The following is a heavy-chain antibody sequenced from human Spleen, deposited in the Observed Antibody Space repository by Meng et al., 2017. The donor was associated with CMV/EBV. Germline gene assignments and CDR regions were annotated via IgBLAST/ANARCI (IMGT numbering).Heavy chain of an antibody. D-gene: IGHD3-3*01. J-gene: IGHJ4*02. Sequence: GESLKISCAASGFTFSGYSMNWVRQAPGKGLEWVSMISSSSRYIYYADSVKGRFTISRDNAENSLYLQMNNLRADDTAVYYCARMGGFWSGYHYFDYWGQGTLVTVSS. CDR2: ISSSSRYI. V-gene: IGHV3-21*01. CDR1: GFTFSGYS. CDR3: ARMGGFWSGYHYFDY.